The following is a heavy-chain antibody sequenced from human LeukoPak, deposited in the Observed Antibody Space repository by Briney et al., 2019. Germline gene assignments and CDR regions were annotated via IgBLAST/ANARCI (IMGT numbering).Heavy chain of an antibody. Sequence: SETLSLTCTVSGGSISSYYWSWIRQPAGKGLEWIERIYTSGSTNYNPSLKSRVTMSVDTSKNQFSLKLSSVTAADTAVYYCARDGVVAARPVRIWFDPWGQGTLVTVSS. CDR2: IYTSGST. D-gene: IGHD6-6*01. CDR1: GGSISSYY. V-gene: IGHV4-4*07. CDR3: ARDGVVAARPVRIWFDP. J-gene: IGHJ5*02.